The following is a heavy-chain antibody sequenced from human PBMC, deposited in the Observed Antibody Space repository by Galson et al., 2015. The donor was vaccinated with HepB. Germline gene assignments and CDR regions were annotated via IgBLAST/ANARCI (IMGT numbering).Heavy chain of an antibody. D-gene: IGHD2-21*02. J-gene: IGHJ4*02. Sequence: PALVKPTQTLTLTCTFSGFSLSTSGMCVSWIRQPPGKALEWLALIDWDDDKYYSTSLKTRLTISKDTSKNQVVLTMTNMDPVDTATYYCARTRRVVVTAISPPDYWGQGTLVTVSS. CDR2: IDWDDDK. CDR3: ARTRRVVVTAISPPDY. V-gene: IGHV2-70*01. CDR1: GFSLSTSGMC.